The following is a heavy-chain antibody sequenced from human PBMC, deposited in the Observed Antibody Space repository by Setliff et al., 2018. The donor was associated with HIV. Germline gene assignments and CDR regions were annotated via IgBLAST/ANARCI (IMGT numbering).Heavy chain of an antibody. CDR1: GYTFTSYG. D-gene: IGHD1-26*01. CDR3: ARDNSPLSTYSLRV. CDR2: ISAYNGNT. J-gene: IGHJ4*02. V-gene: IGHV1-18*01. Sequence: ASVKVSCKASGYTFTSYGISWVRQAPGQGLEWMGWISAYNGNTNYAQKLQGRVTMTTDTSTSTAYMELSSLNSADTALYYCARDNSPLSTYSLRVWGQGTLVTVSS.